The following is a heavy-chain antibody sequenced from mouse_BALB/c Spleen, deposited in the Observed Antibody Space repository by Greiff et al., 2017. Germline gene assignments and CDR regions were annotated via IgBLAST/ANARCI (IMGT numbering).Heavy chain of an antibody. V-gene: IGHV5-6*01. D-gene: IGHD1-1*01. CDR2: ISSGGSYT. J-gene: IGHJ4*01. CDR1: GFTFSSYG. Sequence: EVNLVESGGDLVKPGGSLKLSCAASGFTFSSYGMSWVRQTPDKRLEWVATISSGGSYTYYPDSVKGRFTISRDNAKNTLYLQMSSLKSEDTAMYYCARPFTTVIDYAMDYWGQGTSVTVSS. CDR3: ARPFTTVIDYAMDY.